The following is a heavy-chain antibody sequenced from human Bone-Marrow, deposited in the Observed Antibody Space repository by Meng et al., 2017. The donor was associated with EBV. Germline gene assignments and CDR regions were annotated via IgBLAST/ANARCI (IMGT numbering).Heavy chain of an antibody. V-gene: IGHV4-39*07. J-gene: IGHJ5*02. CDR3: ARDPGIDSGYYSNPNWFDP. CDR2: IYYSGST. Sequence: QLQLQESGPGLVKPSETLSLTCTVSGGSISSSSYYWGWIRQPPGKGLEWIGSIYYSGSTYYNPSLKSRVTISVDTSKNQFSLKLSSVTAADTAVYYCARDPGIDSGYYSNPNWFDPWGQGTLVTVSS. CDR1: GGSISSSSYY. D-gene: IGHD3-22*01.